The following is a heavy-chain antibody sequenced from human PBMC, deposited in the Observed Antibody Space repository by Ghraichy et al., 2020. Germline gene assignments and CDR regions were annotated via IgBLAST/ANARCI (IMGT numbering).Heavy chain of an antibody. V-gene: IGHV3-33*01. Sequence: GGSLRLSCAASGFTFSSYGMHWVRQAPGKGLEWVAVIWYDGSNKYYADSVKGRFTISRDNSKNTLYLQMNSLRAEDTAVYYCARDRLGGAAVAAKDYWGQGTLVTVSS. J-gene: IGHJ4*02. CDR3: ARDRLGGAAVAAKDY. D-gene: IGHD6-19*01. CDR1: GFTFSSYG. CDR2: IWYDGSNK.